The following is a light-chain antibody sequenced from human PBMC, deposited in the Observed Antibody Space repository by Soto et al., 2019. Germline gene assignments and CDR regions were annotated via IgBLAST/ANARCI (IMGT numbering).Light chain of an antibody. V-gene: IGLV2-8*01. Sequence: QSVLTRPPSASGSPGQSVTISCTGTSSDVGGYNYVSWYQQHPGKAPKLLMFRVTERPSGVPDRFSGSKSGNTASLTVSGLQAEDEADYYCCAYAGINTVIFGGGTKLTVL. J-gene: IGLJ2*01. CDR3: CAYAGINTVI. CDR1: SSDVGGYNY. CDR2: RVT.